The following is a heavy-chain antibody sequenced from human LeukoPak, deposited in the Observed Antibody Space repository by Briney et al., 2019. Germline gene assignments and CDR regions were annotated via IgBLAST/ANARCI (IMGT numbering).Heavy chain of an antibody. CDR2: ISSSSSTI. D-gene: IGHD4-11*01. CDR3: ARVAPQYYFDY. CDR1: GFTLSSYS. J-gene: IGHJ4*02. Sequence: GASLRLSCAASGFTLSSYSINWVRQAPGKGLEWGLYISSSSSTINSADSVKGRFTISRANAKNSLYLQMNSLRAEDTAVYYCARVAPQYYFDYWGQGTLVTVSS. V-gene: IGHV3-48*04.